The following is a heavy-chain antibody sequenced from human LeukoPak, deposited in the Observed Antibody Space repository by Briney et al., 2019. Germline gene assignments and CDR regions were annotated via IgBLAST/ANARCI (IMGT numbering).Heavy chain of an antibody. J-gene: IGHJ4*02. Sequence: PSETLSLTCTVSGGSTSSYYWSWIRQPPGKGLEWIGYIYYSGSTNYNPSLKSRLTISIDTPENQFSLKLSSVTAADTAVYYCARHSGAGTGFVYWGQGTLVTVSS. V-gene: IGHV4-59*08. D-gene: IGHD6-19*01. CDR1: GGSTSSYY. CDR3: ARHSGAGTGFVY. CDR2: IYYSGST.